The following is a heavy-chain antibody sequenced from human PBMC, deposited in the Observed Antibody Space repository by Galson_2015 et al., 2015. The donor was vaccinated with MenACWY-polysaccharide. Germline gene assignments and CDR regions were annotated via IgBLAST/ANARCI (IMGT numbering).Heavy chain of an antibody. J-gene: IGHJ4*02. D-gene: IGHD1-1*01. Sequence: PALVKPTQTLTLTCTFSGLSLSTSKVGVGWVRQPPGKALEWLAVVFWDDDKRYNPSLKSRVTITKDTSKNQVVLKMTNMEPEDTATYYCAHRLSGTERYVYFFDYWGQGTLVTVSS. CDR2: VFWDDDK. CDR3: AHRLSGTERYVYFFDY. CDR1: GLSLSTSKVG. V-gene: IGHV2-5*02.